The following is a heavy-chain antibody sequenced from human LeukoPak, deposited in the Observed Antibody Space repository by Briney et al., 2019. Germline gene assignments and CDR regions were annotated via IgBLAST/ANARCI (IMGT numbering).Heavy chain of an antibody. CDR3: AKGRAYYYDIYDP. CDR1: GFTFSSYA. D-gene: IGHD3-22*01. V-gene: IGHV3-23*01. Sequence: GGSLRLSCAASGFTFSSYAMSWVRQVPGKGLEWVSAISGSGGSTYYADSVKGRFTISRDKSKNTLYLQMHSLRAEDTAVYYCAKGRAYYYDIYDPWGQGTLVTVSS. J-gene: IGHJ5*02. CDR2: ISGSGGST.